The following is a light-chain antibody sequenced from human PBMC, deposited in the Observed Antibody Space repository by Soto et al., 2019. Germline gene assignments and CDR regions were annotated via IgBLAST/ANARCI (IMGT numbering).Light chain of an antibody. J-gene: IGKJ2*01. CDR2: DAS. Sequence: DIPMTQSPSSLSASVGDRVTITCQASQDISNFLNWYQQKPGKAPKLLIFDASNLETGVPSRFSGSGSGTDFTFTISSLQPEDFALYFCQHYDSLPYSFGQGTKLEI. CDR1: QDISNF. CDR3: QHYDSLPYS. V-gene: IGKV1-33*01.